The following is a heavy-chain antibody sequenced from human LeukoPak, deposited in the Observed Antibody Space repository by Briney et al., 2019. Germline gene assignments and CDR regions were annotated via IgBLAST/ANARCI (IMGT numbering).Heavy chain of an antibody. J-gene: IGHJ4*02. CDR3: AREVMARREYGFDY. CDR1: GFTFSTYS. D-gene: IGHD3-10*01. V-gene: IGHV3-21*01. CDR2: ISSSSSYI. Sequence: SGGSLRLSCAASGFTFSTYSMNWVRQAPGKGLEWVSSISSSSSYIYYADSVKGRFTISRDNAKNSLYLQMNSLRAEDTAVYYCAREVMARREYGFDYWGQGTLVTVSS.